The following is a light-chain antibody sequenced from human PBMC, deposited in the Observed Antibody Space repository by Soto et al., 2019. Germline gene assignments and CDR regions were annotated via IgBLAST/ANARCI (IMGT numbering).Light chain of an antibody. V-gene: IGLV2-14*01. CDR1: SSDVGGYNY. CDR3: SSYTSSSTPPI. CDR2: DVS. J-gene: IGLJ2*01. Sequence: QSALTQPASVSGSTGQSITISCTGTSSDVGGYNYVSWYQQHPGKAPKLMIYDVSNRPSGVSNRFSGSKSGNTASLTISGLQAEDEADYYCSSYTSSSTPPIFGGGTKLTVL.